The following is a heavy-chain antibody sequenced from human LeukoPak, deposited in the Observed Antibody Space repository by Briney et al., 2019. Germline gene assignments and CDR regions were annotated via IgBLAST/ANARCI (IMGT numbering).Heavy chain of an antibody. CDR2: IYSGGGT. CDR1: RFTVTTYY. CDR3: ASQYSSNAFDV. Sequence: GGSLRLSCAASRFTVTTYYMSWVRQAPGKGLQWVSVIYSGGGTYYADSVKGRLTISRDKSKNTLYLQMNSLRVEDTAVYYCASQYSSNAFDVWGQGTMVTVSS. J-gene: IGHJ3*01. D-gene: IGHD6-6*01. V-gene: IGHV3-53*01.